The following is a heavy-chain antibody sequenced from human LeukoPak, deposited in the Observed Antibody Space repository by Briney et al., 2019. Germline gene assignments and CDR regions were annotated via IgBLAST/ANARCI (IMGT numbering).Heavy chain of an antibody. CDR3: AKHGYSSSWYCHFDY. CDR1: GFTFSNYA. CDR2: ISTSGGTT. D-gene: IGHD6-13*01. V-gene: IGHV3-23*01. Sequence: GGSLRLSCAASGFTFSNYAMTWVRQAPGKGLEWVSSISTSGGTTYYTDSVKGRFTISRDSSKNTLYLQMNSLRAEDTAVYYCAKHGYSSSWYCHFDYWGQGTLVTVSS. J-gene: IGHJ4*02.